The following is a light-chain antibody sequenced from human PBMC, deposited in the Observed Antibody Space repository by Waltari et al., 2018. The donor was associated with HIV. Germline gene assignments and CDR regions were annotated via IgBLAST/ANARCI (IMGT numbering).Light chain of an antibody. J-gene: IGLJ2*01. Sequence: SSELTQPPSVSVSPGQTASITCSGDKLGDTYASWYQQKPGQSPVLVIYQNSKRPSGIPERFSGSNSGDTATLTISGTQAVDEADYYCQAWDSSSAVVFGGGTKLTVL. CDR1: KLGDTY. CDR3: QAWDSSSAVV. V-gene: IGLV3-1*01. CDR2: QNS.